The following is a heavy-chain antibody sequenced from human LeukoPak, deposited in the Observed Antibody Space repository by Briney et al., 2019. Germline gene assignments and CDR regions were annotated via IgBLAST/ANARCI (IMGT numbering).Heavy chain of an antibody. D-gene: IGHD3-10*01. CDR3: AKDMGYYYGSGSYPPENDY. CDR1: GFTFSRYG. Sequence: QPGRFLRLSCAASGFTFSRYGMHWVRQAPGKGLEWVAVVSFEGSNKYYADSVKGRFTISRDNSKNTLSLQMNSLRAEDTAVYYCAKDMGYYYGSGSYPPENDYWGQGTLVTVSS. CDR2: VSFEGSNK. V-gene: IGHV3-30*18. J-gene: IGHJ4*02.